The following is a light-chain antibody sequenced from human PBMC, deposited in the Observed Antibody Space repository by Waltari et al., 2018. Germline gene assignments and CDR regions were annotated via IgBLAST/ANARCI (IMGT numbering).Light chain of an antibody. CDR2: AAS. CDR3: QQLNSYPYT. Sequence: DIQLTQSPSFLSASVGDRVTITCRASHGISSYLAWYQQKPGQAPKHLIYAASTLQSGVPSRFSGSGYGTEFTLTISSLQPEDFATYYCQQLNSYPYTFGQGTKLEIK. V-gene: IGKV1-9*01. J-gene: IGKJ2*01. CDR1: HGISSY.